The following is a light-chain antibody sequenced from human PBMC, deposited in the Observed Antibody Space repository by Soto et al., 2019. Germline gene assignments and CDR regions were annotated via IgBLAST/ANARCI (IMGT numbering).Light chain of an antibody. CDR2: GAS. CDR3: QQYGSSPLYT. J-gene: IGKJ2*01. CDR1: QSVSSSY. Sequence: EIMLTQSPGTLSLSPGERATLSCRASQSVSSSYLAWYQQKPGQAPRLLIYGASSRATGIPDRFSGSGSGTDFTLTSTRLEPEDFAVYYCQQYGSSPLYTFGQGTKLEI. V-gene: IGKV3-20*01.